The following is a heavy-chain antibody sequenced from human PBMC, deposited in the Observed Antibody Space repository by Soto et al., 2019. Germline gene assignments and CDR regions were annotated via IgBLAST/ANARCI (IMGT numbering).Heavy chain of an antibody. CDR2: IYYSGST. CDR1: GGSISSYY. CDR3: ARGPHYDFWSGYYPGGWGMDV. J-gene: IGHJ6*02. D-gene: IGHD3-3*01. V-gene: IGHV4-59*01. Sequence: KASETLSLTCTVSGGSISSYYWSWIRQPPGKGLEWIGYIYYSGSTNYNPSLKSRVTISVDTSKNQFSLKLSSVTAADTAVYYCARGPHYDFWSGYYPGGWGMDVWGQGTTVTVSS.